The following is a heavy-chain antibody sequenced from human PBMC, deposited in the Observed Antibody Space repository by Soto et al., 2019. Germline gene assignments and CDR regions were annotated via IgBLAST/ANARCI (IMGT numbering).Heavy chain of an antibody. CDR3: AKPHIVVVVAATPGAFDI. V-gene: IGHV3-23*01. CDR1: RFTFSSYA. J-gene: IGHJ3*02. D-gene: IGHD2-15*01. CDR2: ISGSGGST. Sequence: GGSLRLSCAASRFTFSSYAMSWVRQAPGKGLEWVSAISGSGGSTYYADSVKGRFTISRDNSKNTLYLQMNSLRAEDTAVYYCAKPHIVVVVAATPGAFDIWGQGTMVTVSS.